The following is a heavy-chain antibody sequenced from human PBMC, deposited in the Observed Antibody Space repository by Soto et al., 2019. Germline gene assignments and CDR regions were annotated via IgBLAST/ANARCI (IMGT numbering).Heavy chain of an antibody. CDR2: IYTSGST. Sequence: PSETLSLTCNVSGGSIRSYYWSWVRQPAGKPLGWIGRIYTSGSTNYNPSLKSRVSMSVDTSKNQFSLKVTSVTAADTAVYYCAREGASGFGMDVWGQGTTVTVSS. J-gene: IGHJ6*02. CDR1: GGSIRSYY. V-gene: IGHV4-4*07. D-gene: IGHD1-26*01. CDR3: AREGASGFGMDV.